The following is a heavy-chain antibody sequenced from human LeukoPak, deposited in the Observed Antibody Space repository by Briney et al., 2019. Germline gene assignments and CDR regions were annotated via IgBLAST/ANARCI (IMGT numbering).Heavy chain of an antibody. V-gene: IGHV3-23*01. J-gene: IGHJ4*02. CDR1: GFTFISYA. D-gene: IGHD3-22*01. CDR3: AKVSSSGYTEYYFDY. CDR2: ISGSGGST. Sequence: GGSLRLSCAASGFTFISYAMNWVRQAPGKGLEWVSVISGSGGSTYYADSVKGRFTISRDNTKNTLYLQMNSLRAEDTAVYYCAKVSSSGYTEYYFDYWGQGTLVTVSS.